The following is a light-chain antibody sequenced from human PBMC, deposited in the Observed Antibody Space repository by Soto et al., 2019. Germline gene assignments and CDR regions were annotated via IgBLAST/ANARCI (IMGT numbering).Light chain of an antibody. CDR1: QDSTKN. Sequence: IQLTQSPSSLSASVGDRVTITCRASQDSTKNLAWYQQKPGKAPNLLIYDASTLHSGVPSRFSGSGSGTDFTLAVSGLQPEYFATYYYQQLSNYPSTFGGGTKVESK. CDR2: DAS. V-gene: IGKV1-9*01. CDR3: QQLSNYPST. J-gene: IGKJ4*01.